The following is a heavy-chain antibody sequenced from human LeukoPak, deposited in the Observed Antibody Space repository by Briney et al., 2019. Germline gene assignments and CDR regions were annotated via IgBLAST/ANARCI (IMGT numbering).Heavy chain of an antibody. J-gene: IGHJ6*03. CDR3: ARDAGDGDSIYYYYYMGV. CDR1: GYTFTGYY. CDR2: INPNSGGT. D-gene: IGHD4-17*01. Sequence: GASVKVSCKASGYTFTGYYMHWVRQAPGQGLEWMGWINPNSGGTNYAQKFQGRVTMTRDTSISTAYMELSRLRSDDTAVYYCARDAGDGDSIYYYYYMGVWGKGTTVTVSS. V-gene: IGHV1-2*02.